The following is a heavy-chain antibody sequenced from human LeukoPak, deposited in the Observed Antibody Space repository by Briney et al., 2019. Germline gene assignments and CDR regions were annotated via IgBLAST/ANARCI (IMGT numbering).Heavy chain of an antibody. Sequence: GGSLRLSCAASGFTFDEYAMHWVRQAPGKGLEWVALISWDGGSTYYADSVKGRFTISRDNSKNSLYLQMKSLRAEDTALYCCAKAGSRSTSGNWFDPWGQGTLVTVSS. CDR1: GFTFDEYA. CDR2: ISWDGGST. CDR3: AKAGSRSTSGNWFDP. D-gene: IGHD2-2*01. J-gene: IGHJ5*02. V-gene: IGHV3-43D*03.